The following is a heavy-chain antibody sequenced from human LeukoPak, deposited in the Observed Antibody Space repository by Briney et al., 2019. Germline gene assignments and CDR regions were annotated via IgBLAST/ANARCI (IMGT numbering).Heavy chain of an antibody. V-gene: IGHV1-18*01. D-gene: IGHD1-26*01. Sequence: ASVKVSCKASGYTFTSYGISWVRQAPGQGLEWMGWISAYNGNINYAQKLQGRVTMTTDTTTSTVYMELRSLRSDDTAVYYCARGALEWELLGAFDIWGQGTMVTVSS. CDR3: ARGALEWELLGAFDI. CDR1: GYTFTSYG. J-gene: IGHJ3*02. CDR2: ISAYNGNI.